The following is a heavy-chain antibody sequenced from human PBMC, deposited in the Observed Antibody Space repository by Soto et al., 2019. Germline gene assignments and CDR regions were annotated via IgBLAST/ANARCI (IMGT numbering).Heavy chain of an antibody. CDR3: AKSVHCSSTSCYTPIRPYYYMAV. J-gene: IGHJ6*03. CDR2: ISYDGSNK. D-gene: IGHD2-2*02. V-gene: IGHV3-30*18. Sequence: QVQLVESGGGVVPPGRSLRLSCAASGFTFSSYGMHWVRQAPGKGLEWVAVISYDGSNKYYADSVKGRFTISRDNSKNTMKLQMNSLRAEDTAVYYCAKSVHCSSTSCYTPIRPYYYMAVWGKGTTVTVSS. CDR1: GFTFSSYG.